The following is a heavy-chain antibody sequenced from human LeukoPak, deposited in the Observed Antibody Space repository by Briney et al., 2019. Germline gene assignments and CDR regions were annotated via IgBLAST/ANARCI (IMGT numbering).Heavy chain of an antibody. D-gene: IGHD1-14*01. CDR1: GYTFTSYG. Sequence: ASVKVSCKASGYTFTSYGISWVRQAPGQGLEWMGWINPNSGGTNYAQKFQGRVTMTRDTSISTAYMELSRLRSDDTAVYYCAKMDHMYGMDVWGQGTTVTVSS. CDR2: INPNSGGT. CDR3: AKMDHMYGMDV. V-gene: IGHV1-2*02. J-gene: IGHJ6*02.